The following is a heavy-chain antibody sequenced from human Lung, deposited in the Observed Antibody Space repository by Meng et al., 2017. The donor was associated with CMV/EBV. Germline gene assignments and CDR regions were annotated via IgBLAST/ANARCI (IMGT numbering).Heavy chain of an antibody. V-gene: IGHV4-30-4*08. CDR3: ARGGDYGDYRAFDI. CDR1: GCLISSGDDY. CDR2: IYYSGST. D-gene: IGHD4-17*01. Sequence: QLQARRRGLAQPSRTLSLICSVSGCLISSGDDYWSWIRQPPGKGLEWIGYIYYSGSTYYNPSLKSRVTISVDTSKNQFSLKRSSVTAADTAVYYCARGGDYGDYRAFDIWGQGAMVTVSS. J-gene: IGHJ3*02.